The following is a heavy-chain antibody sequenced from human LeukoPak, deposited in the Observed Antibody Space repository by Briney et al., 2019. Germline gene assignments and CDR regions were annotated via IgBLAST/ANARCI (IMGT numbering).Heavy chain of an antibody. D-gene: IGHD3-22*01. CDR1: GGTFSSYA. CDR2: IIPISGTA. Sequence: SVKVSCKASGGTFSSYAISWVRQAPGQGLEWMGGIIPISGTANYAQKFQGRVTITTDESTSTAYMELSSLRSEDTAVYYCARAHYYDSSGYLIGDYWGQGTLVTVSS. CDR3: ARAHYYDSSGYLIGDY. V-gene: IGHV1-69*05. J-gene: IGHJ4*02.